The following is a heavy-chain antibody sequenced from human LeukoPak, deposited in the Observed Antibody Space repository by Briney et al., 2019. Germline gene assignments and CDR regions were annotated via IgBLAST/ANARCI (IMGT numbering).Heavy chain of an antibody. CDR2: IYYSGST. V-gene: IGHV4-39*01. D-gene: IGHD3-9*01. CDR1: GGSISSSSYS. CDR3: ARLGYYDILTGYFPNWFDP. J-gene: IGHJ5*02. Sequence: PSETLSLTCTVSGGSISSSSYSWGWIRQPPGKGLEWIGSIYYSGSTYYNPSLKSRVTISVDTSKNQFSLKLSSVTAADTAVYYCARLGYYDILTGYFPNWFDPWGQGTLVTVSS.